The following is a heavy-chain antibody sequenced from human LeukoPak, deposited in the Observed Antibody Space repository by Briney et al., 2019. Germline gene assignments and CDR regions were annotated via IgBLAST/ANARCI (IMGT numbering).Heavy chain of an antibody. J-gene: IGHJ4*02. V-gene: IGHV7-4-1*02. CDR1: GYTFTSYA. D-gene: IGHD5-18*01. CDR3: ARDLSGVTGYTYGRGIDY. Sequence: ASVKVSCKASGYTFTSYAMNWVRQAPGQGFEWMGWINTNTGNPTYAQGFTGRFVFSLDTSVSTAYLQISSLKAEDTAVYYCARDLSGVTGYTYGRGIDYWGQGTLVTVSS. CDR2: INTNTGNP.